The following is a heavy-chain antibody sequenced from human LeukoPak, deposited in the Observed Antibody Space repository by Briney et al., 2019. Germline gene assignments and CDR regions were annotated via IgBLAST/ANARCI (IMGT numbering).Heavy chain of an antibody. CDR1: GFTFSSYW. V-gene: IGHV3-74*01. CDR3: ARSYYYGSGSYYNLGY. CDR2: INSDGSST. J-gene: IGHJ4*02. D-gene: IGHD3-10*01. Sequence: GGSLRLSCAASGFTFSSYWMHWVRQAPGKGLVWVSRINSDGSSTSYADSVKGRFTISRDNAKNTLYLQMNSLRAEDTAVYYCARSYYYGSGSYYNLGYWGQGTLVTVSS.